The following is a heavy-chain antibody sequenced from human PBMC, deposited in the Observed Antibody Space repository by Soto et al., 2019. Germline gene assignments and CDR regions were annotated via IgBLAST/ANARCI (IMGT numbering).Heavy chain of an antibody. CDR3: ASTINGYFDY. V-gene: IGHV5-51*01. D-gene: IGHD5-12*01. CDR1: GHSFVTHW. J-gene: IGHJ4*01. Sequence: PGESRKISCKGSGHSFVTHWIGWVRQMPGKDLEWMGIIYPGDSETRYSPAFQGQVTISADKSITTAYLQWSSLKASDTAMYYCASTINGYFDYWGQGSLVTVSS. CDR2: IYPGDSET.